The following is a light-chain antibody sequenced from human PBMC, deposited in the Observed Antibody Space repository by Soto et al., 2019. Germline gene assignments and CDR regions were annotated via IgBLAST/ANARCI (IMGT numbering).Light chain of an antibody. J-gene: IGLJ1*01. Sequence: QSSLTQPASVAGSPGQSITISCTGTSSDIAAYNYVSWYRQHPVKAPQLLIYDVNNRPSGVSHRFSGSKSGNTASLTISGLQSEDEADYFCTSYTGSNTLEVFGPGTKVTVL. CDR3: TSYTGSNTLEV. CDR1: SSDIAAYNY. V-gene: IGLV2-14*03. CDR2: DVN.